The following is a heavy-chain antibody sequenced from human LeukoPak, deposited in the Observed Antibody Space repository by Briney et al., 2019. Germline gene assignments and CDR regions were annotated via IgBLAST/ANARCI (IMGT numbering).Heavy chain of an antibody. V-gene: IGHV4-38-2*02. CDR1: GYSISSIYY. CDR2: IYHSGTT. D-gene: IGHD4-17*01. CDR3: ARGAVGDYGDL. Sequence: PSETLSLTCSVSGYSISSIYYWGWIRQPPGKGLEWIASIYHSGTTYYNPSLQSRVTMSVDTAKNQFSLKLSSVTAADTAVYYCARGAVGDYGDLWGQGTLVTVSS. J-gene: IGHJ5*02.